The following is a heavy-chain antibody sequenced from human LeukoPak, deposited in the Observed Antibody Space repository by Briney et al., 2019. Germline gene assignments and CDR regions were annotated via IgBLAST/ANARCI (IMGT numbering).Heavy chain of an antibody. V-gene: IGHV4-59*01. CDR3: ARYGSGSYRQFDY. J-gene: IGHJ4*02. Sequence: PSETLSLTCTVSGGSISSYYWSWIRQPQEKGLEWIGYIYYTGSTNYNPSLKSRVTISVDTSKNQVSLKLTSVTAADTAVYYCARYGSGSYRQFDYWGQGTLVTVSS. CDR1: GGSISSYY. CDR2: IYYTGST. D-gene: IGHD3-10*01.